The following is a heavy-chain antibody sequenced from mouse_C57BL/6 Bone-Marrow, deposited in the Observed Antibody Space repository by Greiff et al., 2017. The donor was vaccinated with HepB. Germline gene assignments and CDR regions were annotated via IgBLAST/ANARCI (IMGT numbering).Heavy chain of an antibody. Sequence: VQLQQSGPGLVKPSQSLSLTCSVTGYSITSGYYWNWIRQFPGNKLEWMGYISYDGSNNYNPSLKNRISITRDTSKNQFFLKLNSVTTEDTATYYCARGGDGVYAMDYWGQGTSVTVSS. D-gene: IGHD3-3*01. V-gene: IGHV3-6*01. CDR3: ARGGDGVYAMDY. CDR1: GYSITSGYY. CDR2: ISYDGSN. J-gene: IGHJ4*01.